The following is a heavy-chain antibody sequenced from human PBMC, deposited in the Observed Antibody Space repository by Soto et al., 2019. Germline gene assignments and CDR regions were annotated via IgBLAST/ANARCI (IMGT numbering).Heavy chain of an antibody. CDR1: GFTFSSYW. V-gene: IGHV3-7*03. CDR3: AKARCNSTTCYVPDY. CDR2: IKQDGSEK. J-gene: IGHJ4*02. D-gene: IGHD6-13*01. Sequence: PRLSCAASGFTFSSYWMSWVRQAPGKGLEWVANIKQDGSEKYYVDSVKGRFTISRDNAKNTLYLQMNSLRAEDTAIYYCAKARCNSTTCYVPDYWGQGTLVTVSS.